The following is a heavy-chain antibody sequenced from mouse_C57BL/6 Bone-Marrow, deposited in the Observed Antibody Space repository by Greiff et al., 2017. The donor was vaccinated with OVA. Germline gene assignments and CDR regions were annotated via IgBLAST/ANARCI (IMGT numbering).Heavy chain of an antibody. CDR1: GFNIKNTY. V-gene: IGHV14-3*01. J-gene: IGHJ4*01. CDR3: ARGNFGSSFYAMDY. D-gene: IGHD1-1*01. CDR2: IDPANDNT. Sequence: EVQLQQSVAELVRPGASVKLSCTASGFNIKNTYMHWVKQRPEQGLEWIGRIDPANDNTKYAPKFQGKATMTADTSSNTAYLQLSSLSSEDIAVYCCARGNFGSSFYAMDYWGQGTSVTVSS.